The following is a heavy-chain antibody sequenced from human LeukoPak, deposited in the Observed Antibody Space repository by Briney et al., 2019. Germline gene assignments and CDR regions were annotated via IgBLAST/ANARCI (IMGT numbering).Heavy chain of an antibody. J-gene: IGHJ4*02. Sequence: SETLSLTCTVSGGSISNYYWSWIRQPPGKGLEWIGYIYYSGSTNYNPSLKSRVTISVDTSKNQFSLKLGSVTTADTAVYYCAREAVAGTFDYWGQGTLVTVSS. D-gene: IGHD6-19*01. CDR2: IYYSGST. CDR3: AREAVAGTFDY. CDR1: GGSISNYY. V-gene: IGHV4-59*01.